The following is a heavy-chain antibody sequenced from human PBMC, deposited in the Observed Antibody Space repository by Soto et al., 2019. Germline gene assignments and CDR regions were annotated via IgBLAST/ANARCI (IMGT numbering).Heavy chain of an antibody. J-gene: IGHJ4*02. Sequence: EVQLLESGGGLVQPGGSLRLSCAASGFTLRTYDINLVRQASGNGLEFVSSISVTGSGTYYADSVKGRFTISRDNSKNTLDLQMNIRSAEATAVYYGARPTTRKSRDYWGQGTLITVSP. CDR3: ARPTTRKSRDY. CDR1: GFTLRTYD. V-gene: IGHV3-23*01. D-gene: IGHD5-12*01. CDR2: ISVTGSGT.